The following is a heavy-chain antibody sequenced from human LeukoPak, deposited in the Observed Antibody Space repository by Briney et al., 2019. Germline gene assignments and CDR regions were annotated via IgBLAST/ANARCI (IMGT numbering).Heavy chain of an antibody. CDR2: IKEDGSEK. Sequence: GGSLRLSCAASGFTFRDYWMSWVRQAPGKGLEWVANIKEDGSEKHYVDSVKGRFTISRDNAKNSLYLQSLYLQMNSLRAEDTAVYYCARAHYGSFDYWGQGTLVTVSS. D-gene: IGHD3-10*01. V-gene: IGHV3-7*01. J-gene: IGHJ4*02. CDR1: GFTFRDYW. CDR3: ARAHYGSFDY.